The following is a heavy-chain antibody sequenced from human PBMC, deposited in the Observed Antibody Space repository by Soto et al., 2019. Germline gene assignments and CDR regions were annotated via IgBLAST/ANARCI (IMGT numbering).Heavy chain of an antibody. V-gene: IGHV4-30-2*01. CDR2: IYHSGST. CDR1: GGSLSSGGYS. D-gene: IGHD2-15*01. J-gene: IGHJ4*02. Sequence: QLQLQESGSGLVKPSQTLSLTCAVSGGSLSSGGYSWSWIRQPPGKGLEWIGYIYHSGSTYYNPYLTTRVTISVDRSKNQCSLKLSSVTAADTAVYYCARGQVVAAQHWGQGTLVTVSS. CDR3: ARGQVVAAQH.